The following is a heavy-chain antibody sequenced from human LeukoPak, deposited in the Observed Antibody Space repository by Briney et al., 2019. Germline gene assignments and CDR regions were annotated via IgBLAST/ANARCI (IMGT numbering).Heavy chain of an antibody. CDR3: AKDIGADYYYDSSGYFI. CDR2: ISGDGDST. V-gene: IGHV3-43*02. D-gene: IGHD3-22*01. CDR1: GFTFDNYA. Sequence: GGSLRLYCAASGFTFDNYAMHWVRQVPGKGLEWVSLISGDGDSTYYPDSVKGRFTISRDNSKNSLYLQMNSLRTEDTALYYCAKDIGADYYYDSSGYFIWGQGTMVTVSS. J-gene: IGHJ3*02.